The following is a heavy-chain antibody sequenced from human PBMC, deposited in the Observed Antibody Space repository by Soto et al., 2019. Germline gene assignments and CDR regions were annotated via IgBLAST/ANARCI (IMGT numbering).Heavy chain of an antibody. CDR1: GGSISDGAYY. V-gene: IGHV4-30-4*01. J-gene: IGHJ4*02. D-gene: IGHD2-21*01. Sequence: QVQLQESGPGLVKPSQTLSLTCTVSGGSISDGAYYWSWIRQPPGKGLEWIGHIYNSGNTYNNPALRSRLTKSLDTSKSQFSLNLNSVTAADTAVYYCASGLSGDKVDQWGQGTLVTVSS. CDR2: IYNSGNT. CDR3: ASGLSGDKVDQ.